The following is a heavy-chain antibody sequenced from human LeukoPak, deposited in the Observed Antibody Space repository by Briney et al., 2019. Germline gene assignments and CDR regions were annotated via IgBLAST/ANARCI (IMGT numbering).Heavy chain of an antibody. D-gene: IGHD5-12*01. J-gene: IGHJ4*02. CDR1: GGSISSSSYY. CDR3: ARQRDGYNYFFDC. Sequence: SETLSLTCTVSGGSISSSSYYWGWIRQPPGKGLEWIGSIYYSGSTYYNPSLKSRVTISVDTSKNQFSLKLSSVTAADTAVYYCARQRDGYNYFFDCWGQGTLVTVSS. CDR2: IYYSGST. V-gene: IGHV4-39*01.